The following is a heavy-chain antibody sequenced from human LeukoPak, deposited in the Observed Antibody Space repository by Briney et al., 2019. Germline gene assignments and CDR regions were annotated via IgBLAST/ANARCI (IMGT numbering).Heavy chain of an antibody. CDR2: IFSNDEK. CDR1: VFSLSNARMG. J-gene: IGHJ6*02. D-gene: IGHD4-17*01. CDR3: ARIYGDWVYYYYGMDV. V-gene: IGHV2-26*01. Sequence: SGPTLVNPTETLTLTCTVSVFSLSNARMGVSWIHQPPGKALEWLAHIFSNDEKSYSTSLKSRLTISKDTSKSQVVLTMTNMDPVDTATYYCARIYGDWVYYYYGMDVWGQGTTVTVSS.